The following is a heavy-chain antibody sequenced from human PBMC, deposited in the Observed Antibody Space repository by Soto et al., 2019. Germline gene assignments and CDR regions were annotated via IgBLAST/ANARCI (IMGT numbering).Heavy chain of an antibody. CDR1: GYTFTSYA. Sequence: QVQLVQSGAEEKKPGASVKVSCKASGYTFTSYAMHWVRQPPGQRLEWMGWINAGNSDTTYSQKFQGRVPITSDTAASTAYMELSSLRSEDTAVYYCARDFSIVVVAPGYWGQGTLVTVSS. J-gene: IGHJ4*02. CDR3: ARDFSIVVVAPGY. CDR2: INAGNSDT. V-gene: IGHV1-3*05. D-gene: IGHD2-2*01.